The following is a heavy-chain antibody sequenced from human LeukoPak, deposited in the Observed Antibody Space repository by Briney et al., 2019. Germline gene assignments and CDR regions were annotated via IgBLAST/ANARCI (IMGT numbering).Heavy chain of an antibody. Sequence: SETQSLTCTVSGGSISSYYWSWIRQPPGKGLEWIGYIYYSGSTNYNPSLKSRVTISVDTSKNQFSLKLSSVTAADTAVYYCARGRLAARHYYMDVWGKGTTVTVSS. CDR2: IYYSGST. V-gene: IGHV4-59*01. J-gene: IGHJ6*03. D-gene: IGHD6-6*01. CDR1: GGSISSYY. CDR3: ARGRLAARHYYMDV.